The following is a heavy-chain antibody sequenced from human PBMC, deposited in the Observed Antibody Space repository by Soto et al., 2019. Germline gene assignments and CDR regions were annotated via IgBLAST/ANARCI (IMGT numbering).Heavy chain of an antibody. CDR2: ISSSGSTI. CDR3: ARVGSGWSEHYYYYMDV. CDR1: GFTFSSYA. V-gene: IGHV3-21*04. Sequence: TGGSLRLSCAASGFTFSSYAMSWVRRAPGRGLEWVSAISSSGSTIYYADSVKGRFTISRDNAKNSLYLQMNSLRAEDTAVYYCARVGSGWSEHYYYYMDVWGKGTTVTVSS. J-gene: IGHJ6*03. D-gene: IGHD6-19*01.